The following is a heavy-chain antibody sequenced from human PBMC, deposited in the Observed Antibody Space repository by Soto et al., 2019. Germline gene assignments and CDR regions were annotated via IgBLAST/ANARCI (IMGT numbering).Heavy chain of an antibody. Sequence: QITLKESGPTLVKPTQTLALSCTCSGFSLTSGVVGVGWIRQPPGEALEWLALIYWNDEQYYNPSLRNRLTITRDTSKNQVVLTMTNMDPVDTATYYCAHRLPGPSGYDVWGQATTVTVSS. D-gene: IGHD6-13*01. J-gene: IGHJ6*02. CDR3: AHRLPGPSGYDV. V-gene: IGHV2-5*01. CDR2: IYWNDEQ. CDR1: GFSLTSGVVG.